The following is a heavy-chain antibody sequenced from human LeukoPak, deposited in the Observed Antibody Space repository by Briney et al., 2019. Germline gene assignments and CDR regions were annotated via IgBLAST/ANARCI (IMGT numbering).Heavy chain of an antibody. CDR3: ARRHPDYGEAFDY. CDR1: GYTFTSYG. Sequence: ALVKVPCKASGYTFTSYGISWVRQAPGQGLEWMGWISAYNGNTNYAQKLQGRVTMATDTSTSTAYMELRSLRSDDTAVYYCARRHPDYGEAFDYWGQGTLVTVSS. J-gene: IGHJ4*02. CDR2: ISAYNGNT. V-gene: IGHV1-18*01. D-gene: IGHD4-17*01.